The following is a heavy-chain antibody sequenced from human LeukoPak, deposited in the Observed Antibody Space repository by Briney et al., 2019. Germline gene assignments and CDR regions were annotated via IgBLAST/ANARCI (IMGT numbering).Heavy chain of an antibody. D-gene: IGHD5-12*01. CDR2: INHSGST. V-gene: IGHV4-34*01. Sequence: SETLSLTCAVYGGSFSGYYWSWIRQPPGKGLEWIGEINHSGSTKCNPSLNSRVTLSVDTSKNQFSLRLSSVTAADTAVYYCARVATTNTRGYFDYWGQGTLVTVSS. CDR1: GGSFSGYY. J-gene: IGHJ4*02. CDR3: ARVATTNTRGYFDY.